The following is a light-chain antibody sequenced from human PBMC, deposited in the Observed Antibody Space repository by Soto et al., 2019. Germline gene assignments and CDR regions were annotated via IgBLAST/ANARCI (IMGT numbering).Light chain of an antibody. CDR2: AVS. Sequence: QSVLTQPASVSGSPGQSITISCTGTSNDVGGYNYVSWYQQHPGKAPKLLIYAVSDRPSGVSSRFSGSKSGNAASLTISGLQAEDEGDYYCTSYTSSYTWVFGGGTKLTVL. J-gene: IGLJ3*02. CDR3: TSYTSSYTWV. CDR1: SNDVGGYNY. V-gene: IGLV2-14*03.